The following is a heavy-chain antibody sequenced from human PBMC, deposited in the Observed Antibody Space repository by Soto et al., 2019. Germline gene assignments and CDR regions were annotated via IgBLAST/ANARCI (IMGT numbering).Heavy chain of an antibody. J-gene: IGHJ3*02. Sequence: EVQVLESGGGLVQPGGSLRLSCEGSGFTVSSHAMTWIRQAPGKGPEWVSTITADGGTYYADSVKGRFAMSRDTSESTLYVQMNGLGAEDTAAYYCAPHVSCSGGSCQYDAFAIRGQGTMVTVSS. V-gene: IGHV3-23*01. CDR3: APHVSCSGGSCQYDAFAI. CDR2: ITADGGT. CDR1: GFTVSSHA. D-gene: IGHD2-15*01.